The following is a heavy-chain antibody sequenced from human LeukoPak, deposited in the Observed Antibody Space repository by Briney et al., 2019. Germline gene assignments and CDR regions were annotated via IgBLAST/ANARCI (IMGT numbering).Heavy chain of an antibody. CDR2: ISSSSSYI. V-gene: IGHV3-21*01. CDR3: ARDLSGSSGLPTYY. Sequence: PGGSLRLSCAASGFTFSSYSMNWVRQAPGKGLEWVSSISSSSSYIYYADSVKGRFTISRDNAKNSLYLQMNSLRADDTAVYYCARDLSGSSGLPTYYWGQGTLVTVSS. CDR1: GFTFSSYS. D-gene: IGHD3-16*02. J-gene: IGHJ4*02.